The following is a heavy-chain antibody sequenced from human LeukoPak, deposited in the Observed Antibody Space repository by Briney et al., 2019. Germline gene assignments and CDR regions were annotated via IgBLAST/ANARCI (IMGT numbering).Heavy chain of an antibody. D-gene: IGHD2-21*02. CDR1: GFTFDDYT. CDR2: ISWDGGST. J-gene: IGHJ3*02. Sequence: GGSLRLSCAASGFTFDDYTMHWVRQAPVKGLEWVSLISWDGGSTYYADSVKGRFTISRDNSKNSLYLQMNSLRSEDTAVYYCAANCGGDCYSGFDAFDIWGQGTMVTVSS. V-gene: IGHV3-43*01. CDR3: AANCGGDCYSGFDAFDI.